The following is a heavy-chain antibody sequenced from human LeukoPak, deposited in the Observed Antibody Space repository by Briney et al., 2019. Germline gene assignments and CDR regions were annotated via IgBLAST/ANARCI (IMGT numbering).Heavy chain of an antibody. J-gene: IGHJ5*02. CDR3: ARDGPALDP. V-gene: IGHV4-61*02. CDR1: GGSISSGSYY. Sequence: SQTLSLTCTVSGGSISSGSYYWSWIRQPAGKGLEWIGRIYTSGSTNYNPSLKSRVTISVDTSKNQFSLKLSSVTAADTALYYCARDGPALDPWGQGTLVTVSS. CDR2: IYTSGST.